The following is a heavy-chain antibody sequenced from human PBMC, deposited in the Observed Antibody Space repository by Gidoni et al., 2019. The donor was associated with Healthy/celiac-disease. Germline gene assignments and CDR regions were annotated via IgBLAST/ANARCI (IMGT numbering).Heavy chain of an antibody. Sequence: QLQLQESGPGLVKPSETLSLTCTVSCGSISSSSYYWGWIRQPPGKGLEWIGSIYYSGSTYYNPSLKSRVTISVDTSKNQFSLKLSSVTAADTAVYYCARLTLSSGFDYWGQGTLVTVSS. D-gene: IGHD6-19*01. J-gene: IGHJ4*02. CDR2: IYYSGST. CDR1: CGSISSSSYY. V-gene: IGHV4-39*01. CDR3: ARLTLSSGFDY.